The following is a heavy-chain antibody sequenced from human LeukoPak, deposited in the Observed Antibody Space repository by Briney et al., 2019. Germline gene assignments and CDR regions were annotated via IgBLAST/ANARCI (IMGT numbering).Heavy chain of an antibody. D-gene: IGHD3-22*01. Sequence: PGGSLRLSCAASGFTFSSYWMHWVRQAPGKGLVWVSRINSDGSSTSYADSVKGRFTISRDNAKNTLYLQMNSLRAEDTAVYYCAAYYYDSSGYYHDAFDIWGQGTMVTVSS. CDR2: INSDGSST. J-gene: IGHJ3*02. CDR1: GFTFSSYW. CDR3: AAYYYDSSGYYHDAFDI. V-gene: IGHV3-74*01.